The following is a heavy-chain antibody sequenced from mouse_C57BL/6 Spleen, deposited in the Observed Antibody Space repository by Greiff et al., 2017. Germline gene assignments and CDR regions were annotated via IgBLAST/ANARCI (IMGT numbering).Heavy chain of an antibody. CDR1: GYTFTSYW. D-gene: IGHD1-1*01. J-gene: IGHJ2*01. CDR2: IDPSDSYT. V-gene: IGHV1-69*01. CDR3: ALITTVVAFDY. Sequence: QVQLQQPGAELVMPGASVKLSCKASGYTFTSYWMHWVKQRPGQGLEWIGEIDPSDSYTNYNQKFKGKSTLTVDKSSSTAYMQLSSLTSEDSAVYYCALITTVVAFDYWGKGTTLTVSS.